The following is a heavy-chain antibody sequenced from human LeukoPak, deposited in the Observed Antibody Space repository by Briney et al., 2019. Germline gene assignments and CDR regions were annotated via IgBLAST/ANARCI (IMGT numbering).Heavy chain of an antibody. D-gene: IGHD3-16*01. CDR3: ARSPGGAYFDY. V-gene: IGHV4-39*01. J-gene: IGHJ4*02. CDR2: IYNSGST. CDR1: GGSISSSSYY. Sequence: PSETLSLTCTVSGGSISSSSYYWGWIRQPPGKGMEWIRNIYNSGSTYYNPSLKSRVTISADRSKNQFSLKLSSVTAADTVVYYCARSPGGAYFDYWGQGTLVTVSS.